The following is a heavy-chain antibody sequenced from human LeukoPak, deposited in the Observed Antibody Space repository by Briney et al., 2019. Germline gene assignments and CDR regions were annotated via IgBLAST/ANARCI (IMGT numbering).Heavy chain of an antibody. Sequence: GGSLRLSCAASGFTLNSYWMSWVRQAPGKGLEWVANINQDGSEKYYVDSVKGRFTISRDNAKNSLHLQMNSLGAEDTAVYYCARGYDILTGYVGYWGQGTLVTVSS. J-gene: IGHJ4*02. V-gene: IGHV3-7*01. CDR3: ARGYDILTGYVGY. CDR2: INQDGSEK. D-gene: IGHD3-9*01. CDR1: GFTLNSYW.